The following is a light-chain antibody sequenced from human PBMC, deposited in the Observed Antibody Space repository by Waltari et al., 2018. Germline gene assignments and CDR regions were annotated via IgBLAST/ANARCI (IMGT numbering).Light chain of an antibody. J-gene: IGLJ2*01. CDR2: STT. CDR1: TGAVTSTYF. CDR3: LVHYGGVGV. Sequence: QTVVTQEPSLTVSPGGTVSLTCASSTGAVTSTYFASWFQQKPGQAPRALIFSTTNRHALTPALSSGSLLGGKAALTLSGVQPEDEAEYYCLVHYGGVGVFGGGTKLTVL. V-gene: IGLV7-43*01.